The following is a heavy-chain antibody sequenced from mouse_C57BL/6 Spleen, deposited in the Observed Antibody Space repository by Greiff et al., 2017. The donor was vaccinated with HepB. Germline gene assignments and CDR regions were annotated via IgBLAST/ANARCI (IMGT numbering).Heavy chain of an antibody. CDR1: GYTFTSYW. CDR3: ARRTRGNYFDY. J-gene: IGHJ2*01. CDR2: IDPSDSET. Sequence: QVQLQQPGAELVRPGSSVKLSCKASGYTFTSYWMHWVKQRPIQGLEWIGNIDPSDSETHYNQKFKDKATLTVDKSSSTAYMQLSSLTSEDSAVYYCARRTRGNYFDYWGQGTTLTVSS. V-gene: IGHV1-52*01.